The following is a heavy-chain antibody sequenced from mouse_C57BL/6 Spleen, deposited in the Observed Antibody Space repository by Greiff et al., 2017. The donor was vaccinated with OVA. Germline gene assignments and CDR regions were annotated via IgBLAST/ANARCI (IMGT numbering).Heavy chain of an antibody. Sequence: EVQRVESVAELVRPGASVKLSCTASGFNIKNTYMHWVKQRPEQGLEWIGRIDPANGNTKYAPKFPGKATITADTSSNTAYLQLSSRTSEDTAIYYCAPNDWFAYWGQGTLVTVSA. CDR1: GFNIKNTY. J-gene: IGHJ3*01. CDR3: APNDWFAY. V-gene: IGHV14-3*01. CDR2: IDPANGNT.